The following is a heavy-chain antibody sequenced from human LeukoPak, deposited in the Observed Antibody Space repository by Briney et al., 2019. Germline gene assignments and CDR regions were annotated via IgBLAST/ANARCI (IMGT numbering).Heavy chain of an antibody. J-gene: IGHJ4*02. CDR1: GFTFSSYG. CDR2: ISYDGSNK. V-gene: IGHV3-30*18. CDR3: AKDRALEDGYNYPLAY. Sequence: GRSLRLSCAASGFTFSSYGMHWVRQAPGKGLEWVAVISYDGSNKYYADSVKGRFTISRDNSKNTLYLQMNSLRAEDTAVYYRAKDRALEDGYNYPLAYWGQGTLVTVSS. D-gene: IGHD5-24*01.